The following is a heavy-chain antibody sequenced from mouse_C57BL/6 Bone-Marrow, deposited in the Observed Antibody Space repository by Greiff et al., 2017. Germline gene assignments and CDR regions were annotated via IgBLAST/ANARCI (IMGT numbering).Heavy chain of an antibody. CDR1: GFNIKDDY. Sequence: EVKLQESGAELVRPGASVKLSCTASGFNIKDDYMHWVKQRPEQGLEWIGWIDPENGDTEYASKFQGKATITADTSSNTAYLQLSSLTSEDTAVYYCTTSGLSFDYWGQGTTLTVSS. V-gene: IGHV14-4*01. CDR3: TTSGLSFDY. CDR2: IDPENGDT. J-gene: IGHJ2*01. D-gene: IGHD3-1*01.